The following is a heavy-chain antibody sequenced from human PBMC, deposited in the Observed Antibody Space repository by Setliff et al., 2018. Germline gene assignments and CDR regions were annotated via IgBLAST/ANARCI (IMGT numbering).Heavy chain of an antibody. Sequence: SETLSLTCTVSGGSISSYYWSWIRQPPGKGLEWIGYIYNSGSTNYNPSLKSRVTISVDTSKNQISLKLTSVTAADTAVYYCATYPLYGRTQLVDVWGKGTTVTVSS. CDR1: GGSISSYY. J-gene: IGHJ6*04. CDR2: IYNSGST. V-gene: IGHV4-59*01. D-gene: IGHD1-1*01. CDR3: ATYPLYGRTQLVDV.